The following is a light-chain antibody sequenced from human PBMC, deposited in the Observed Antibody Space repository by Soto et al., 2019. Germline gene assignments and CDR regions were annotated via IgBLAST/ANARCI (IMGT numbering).Light chain of an antibody. J-gene: IGKJ2*01. V-gene: IGKV1-39*01. CDR1: QSISSN. CDR2: AAS. CDR3: QQSYGIAYT. Sequence: DIQMTQSASSLSASVGDRVTITCRASQSISSNLNWHQQKPEKAPKVLIYAASSLQSGVPSRFSGSGSGTDFTLTISSLQPEDFATYYCQQSYGIAYTVGQGTKLEIK.